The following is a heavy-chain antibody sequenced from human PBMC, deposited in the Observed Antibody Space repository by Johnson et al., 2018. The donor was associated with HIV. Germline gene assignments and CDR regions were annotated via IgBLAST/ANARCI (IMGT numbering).Heavy chain of an antibody. CDR3: AKAPSMGADGLDI. V-gene: IGHV3-30*18. D-gene: IGHD3-16*01. CDR1: GFTFSSDG. Sequence: QVQLVESGGVVVQPGGSLRLSCAASGFTFSSDGMHWVRPAPGKGLEWVAVISYDGSNKYYAASVKGRFTITRDNSKNTLYLQMNSLRPADMGLYYCAKAPSMGADGLDIWGQGTMVTVSS. CDR2: ISYDGSNK. J-gene: IGHJ3*02.